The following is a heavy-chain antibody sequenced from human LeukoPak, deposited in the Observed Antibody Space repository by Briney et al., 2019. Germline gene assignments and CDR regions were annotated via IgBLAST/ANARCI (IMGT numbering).Heavy chain of an antibody. D-gene: IGHD3-22*01. CDR1: GFTFSSYA. Sequence: PGRSLRLSCAASGFTFSSYAMHWVRQAPGKGLEWVAVISYDGSNKYYADSMKGRFTISRDNSKNTLYLQMNSLRAEDTAVYYCARETLDSSGSADFDYWGQGTLVTVSS. J-gene: IGHJ4*02. CDR3: ARETLDSSGSADFDY. CDR2: ISYDGSNK. V-gene: IGHV3-30-3*01.